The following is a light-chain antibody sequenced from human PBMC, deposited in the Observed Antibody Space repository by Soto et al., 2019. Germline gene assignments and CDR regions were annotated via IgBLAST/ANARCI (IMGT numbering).Light chain of an antibody. Sequence: EIVLTQSPATLSLSPGERATVSCRASQSVSSHLAWYQQKRGQAPRLLIYDASSRASGIPARFSGSGSGTDFTLTISSLESEDFAVYYCQHRTNWPPTFGQGTRLEIK. CDR2: DAS. CDR1: QSVSSH. V-gene: IGKV3-11*01. CDR3: QHRTNWPPT. J-gene: IGKJ5*01.